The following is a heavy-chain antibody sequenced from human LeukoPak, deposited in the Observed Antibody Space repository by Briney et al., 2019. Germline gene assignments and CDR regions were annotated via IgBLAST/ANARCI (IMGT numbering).Heavy chain of an antibody. CDR3: AKSPPYYYGSGYYYYMDV. Sequence: SETLSLTCTVSGGSISSYYWSWIRQPAGKGLEWIGRMYTSGSTNYNPSLKSRVTMSVDTSKNQFSLKLTSVTAADTAVYYCAKSPPYYYGSGYYYYMDVWGKGATVTISS. V-gene: IGHV4-4*07. CDR2: MYTSGST. J-gene: IGHJ6*03. CDR1: GGSISSYY. D-gene: IGHD3-10*01.